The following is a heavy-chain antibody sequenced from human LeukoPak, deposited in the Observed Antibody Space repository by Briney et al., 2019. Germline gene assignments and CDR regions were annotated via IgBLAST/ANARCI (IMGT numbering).Heavy chain of an antibody. CDR3: ARGCSSTSCYFSGGNWFDP. V-gene: IGHV4-4*07. J-gene: IGHJ5*02. CDR2: IYTGGSA. Sequence: SSETLSLTCSVSGAFSSSYYWTWIRQPAGKGLEWIGRIYTGGSANYNPSLRSRVNMSVDKSKNQFSLKLSSVTAADTAVYYCARGCSSTSCYFSGGNWFDPWGRGTLVIVSS. D-gene: IGHD2-2*01. CDR1: GAFSSSYY.